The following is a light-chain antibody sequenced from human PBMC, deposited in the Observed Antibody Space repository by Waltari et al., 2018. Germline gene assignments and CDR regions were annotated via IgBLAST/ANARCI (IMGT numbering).Light chain of an antibody. J-gene: IGLJ1*01. CDR2: EVR. CDR1: SRDVGSYDL. Sequence: QSALTQPASVSGSPGHSIPIPCTGTSRDVGSYDLVAWYQQRAGKAPKLRIYEVRKRPSGVSNRFSGSKAGNTASRTISGLEAEDEADYYCYSHAGTSASYVCGTGTKVAVL. CDR3: YSHAGTSASYV. V-gene: IGLV2-23*02.